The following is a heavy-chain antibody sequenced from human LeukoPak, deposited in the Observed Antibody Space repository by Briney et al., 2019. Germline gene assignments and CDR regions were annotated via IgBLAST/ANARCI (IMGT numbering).Heavy chain of an antibody. CDR3: ARLWSTYCSGGSCPHQPNY. CDR1: GGSFSGYY. J-gene: IGHJ4*02. D-gene: IGHD2-15*01. V-gene: IGHV4-34*01. CDR2: INHSGST. Sequence: PSETLSLTCAVYGGSFSGYYWSWIRQPPGKGLEWIGEINHSGSTNYNPSLKSRVTISVRTSKNQFSLKLSSVTAADTAVYYCARLWSTYCSGGSCPHQPNYWGQGTLVTVSS.